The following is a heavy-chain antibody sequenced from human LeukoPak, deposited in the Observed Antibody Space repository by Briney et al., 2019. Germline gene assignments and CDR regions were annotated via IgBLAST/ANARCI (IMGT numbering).Heavy chain of an antibody. Sequence: GGSLRLSCAASGFTFSSYAMSWVLQAPGKGLEWMGWISAYNGNTNYAQKLQGRVTMTTDTSTSTAYMELRSLRSDDTAVYYCARGGDYGDYDDYWGQGTLVTVSS. CDR1: GFTFSSYA. CDR2: ISAYNGNT. J-gene: IGHJ4*02. CDR3: ARGGDYGDYDDY. V-gene: IGHV1-18*01. D-gene: IGHD4-17*01.